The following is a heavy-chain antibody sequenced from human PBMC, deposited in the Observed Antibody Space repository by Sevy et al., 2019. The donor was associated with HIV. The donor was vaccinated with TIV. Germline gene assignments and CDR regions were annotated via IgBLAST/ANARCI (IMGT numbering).Heavy chain of an antibody. CDR2: ISAYNGNT. CDR3: ARVGGYDFWSGSLEYYYYYGMDV. D-gene: IGHD3-3*01. Sequence: ASVKVSCKASGYTFTSYGISWVRQAPGQGLEWMGWISAYNGNTNYAQKLQGRVTMTTDTSTSTAYMELRSLRSDDTAVYYCARVGGYDFWSGSLEYYYYYGMDVWGQWTTVTVSS. CDR1: GYTFTSYG. J-gene: IGHJ6*02. V-gene: IGHV1-18*01.